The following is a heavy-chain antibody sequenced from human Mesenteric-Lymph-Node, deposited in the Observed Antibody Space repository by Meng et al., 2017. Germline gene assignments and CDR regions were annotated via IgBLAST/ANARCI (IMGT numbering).Heavy chain of an antibody. CDR2: IYYSGST. CDR1: GGSISSYY. CDR3: AREGYDSSGYYLDY. Sequence: SETLSLTCTVSGGSISSYYRSWIRQPPGKGLEWIGYIYYSGSTNYNPSLKSRVTISVDTSKNQFSLKLSSVTAADTAVYYCAREGYDSSGYYLDYWGQGTLVTVSS. D-gene: IGHD3-22*01. V-gene: IGHV4-59*01. J-gene: IGHJ4*02.